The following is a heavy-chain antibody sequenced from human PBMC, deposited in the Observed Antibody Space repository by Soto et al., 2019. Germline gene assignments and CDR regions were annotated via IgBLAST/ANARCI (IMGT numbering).Heavy chain of an antibody. D-gene: IGHD6-13*01. CDR1: GYTLSDYF. CDR3: TREVGGRGTVGTVNDVFDI. V-gene: IGHV1-2*02. Sequence: QVQLLQSGAEVRKPGASVRVSCEASGYTLSDYFMQWVRQAPGQGLEWMGWINPNTGDTHYAQKFQGSVTMTRDTSINTAYMELNRLTSEDTAVYFCTREVGGRGTVGTVNDVFDIWGQGTKVTVSS. CDR2: INPNTGDT. J-gene: IGHJ3*02.